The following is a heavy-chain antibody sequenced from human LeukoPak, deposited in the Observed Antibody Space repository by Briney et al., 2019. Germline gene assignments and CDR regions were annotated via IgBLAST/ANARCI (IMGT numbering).Heavy chain of an antibody. D-gene: IGHD6-19*01. V-gene: IGHV3-9*01. J-gene: IGHJ4*02. Sequence: GGSLRLSCAASGFTFDDYAMFWVRQAPGKGLEWVSGITWNSDMMAYAGSVKGRFTISRDKAKNSLYLQLNSLRAEDTALYYCAKDNSGLDHWGQGTLVTVSS. CDR3: AKDNSGLDH. CDR2: ITWNSDMM. CDR1: GFTFDDYA.